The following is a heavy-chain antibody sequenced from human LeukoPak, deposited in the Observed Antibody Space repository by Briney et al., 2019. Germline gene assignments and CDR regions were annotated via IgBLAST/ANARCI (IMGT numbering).Heavy chain of an antibody. J-gene: IGHJ4*02. CDR1: GFTFISYA. Sequence: GGSLRLSCAAPGFTFISYAVHWVRQAPGKGLEWVAVISYDGSNKYYADSVKGRFTISRDNSKNTLYLQMNSLRAEDTAVYYCAREEITGVVVTAIRYWGRGTLVTVSS. CDR2: ISYDGSNK. D-gene: IGHD2-21*02. V-gene: IGHV3-30-3*01. CDR3: AREEITGVVVTAIRY.